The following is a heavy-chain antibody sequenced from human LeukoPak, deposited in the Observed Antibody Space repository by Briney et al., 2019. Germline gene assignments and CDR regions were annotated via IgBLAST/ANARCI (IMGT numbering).Heavy chain of an antibody. CDR3: ARSSVADTFDY. D-gene: IGHD3-22*01. CDR2: SGNT. Sequence: SETLSLTCTVSGGSISSYYWSWIRQPPGKGLEWIGYSGNTKYNPSLKSRVTMSVDTSKNQFSLKLSSVTAADTAVYYCARSSVADTFDYWGQGTLVTVSS. V-gene: IGHV4-59*12. CDR1: GGSISSYY. J-gene: IGHJ4*02.